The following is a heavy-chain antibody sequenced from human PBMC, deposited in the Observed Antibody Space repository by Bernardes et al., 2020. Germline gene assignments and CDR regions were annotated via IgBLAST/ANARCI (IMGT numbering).Heavy chain of an antibody. CDR2: IIPIFGTA. Sequence: SVKVSCKASGGTFSSYAISWVRQAPGQGLEWMGGIIPIFGTANYAQKFQGRVTITADESTSTAYMELSSLRSEDTAVYYCARSGDYDYIWGSYPLRHYYYGMDVWGKGTTVTISS. J-gene: IGHJ6*04. CDR1: GGTFSSYA. CDR3: ARSGDYDYIWGSYPLRHYYYGMDV. V-gene: IGHV1-69*13. D-gene: IGHD3-16*02.